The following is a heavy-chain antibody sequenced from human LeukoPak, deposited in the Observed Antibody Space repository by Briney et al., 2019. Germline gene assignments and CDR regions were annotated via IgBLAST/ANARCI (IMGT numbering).Heavy chain of an antibody. CDR2: ISGSGGST. V-gene: IGHV3-23*01. J-gene: IGHJ4*02. CDR1: GFTFSSYG. CDR3: AQTPGVVLWYFDY. Sequence: GGSLRLSCAASGFTFSSYGMSWVRQAPGKGLEWVSAISGSGGSTYYADSVKGRFTISRDNSKNTLYLQMNSLRAEDTAVYYCAQTPGVVLWYFDYWGQGTLVTVSS. D-gene: IGHD3-3*01.